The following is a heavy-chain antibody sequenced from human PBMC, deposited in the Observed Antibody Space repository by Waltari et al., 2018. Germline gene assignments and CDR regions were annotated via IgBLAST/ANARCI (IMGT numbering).Heavy chain of an antibody. CDR1: HFTFSNYG. V-gene: IGHV3-23*01. CDR3: ARKDFTGTTSWLDA. CDR2: ISNSGGDT. D-gene: IGHD1-7*01. Sequence: EVQLLESGGDLVQPGGSLRLSCAGPHFTFSNYGMTWVRQAPGKGLEWVSGISNSGGDTYYADSVEGRFFISRDNSKNIVYLQMDSLRAEDTAVYYCARKDFTGTTSWLDAWGQGTLVTVAS. J-gene: IGHJ5*02.